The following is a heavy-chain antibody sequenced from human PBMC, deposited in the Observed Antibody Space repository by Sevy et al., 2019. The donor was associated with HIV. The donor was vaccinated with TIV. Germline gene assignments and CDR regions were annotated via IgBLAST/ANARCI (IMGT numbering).Heavy chain of an antibody. J-gene: IGHJ6*03. V-gene: IGHV3-66*02. CDR1: GLTVSSNY. CDR2: IYSGGSK. CDR3: ARGNEHMDV. D-gene: IGHD1-1*01. Sequence: GGSLRLSCAASGLTVSSNYMTWVRQAPGKGLGWASVIYSGGSKYYADSGKGRFSISRDSPKTTLYLQMNSLRAEDTAGYYCARGNEHMDVWGKGTTVTVSS.